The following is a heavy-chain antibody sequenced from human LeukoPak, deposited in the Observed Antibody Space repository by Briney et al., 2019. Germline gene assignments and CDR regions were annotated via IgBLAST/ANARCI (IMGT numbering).Heavy chain of an antibody. CDR3: AKVGEQSTEYYYYGMDV. J-gene: IGHJ6*02. CDR2: ISYDGSNK. Sequence: GGSLRLSCAASGFTFSSYGMHWVRQAPSKGLEWVAVISYDGSNKYYADSVKGRFTISRDNSKNTLYLQMNSLRAEDTAVYYCAKVGEQSTEYYYYGMDVWGQGTTVTVSS. V-gene: IGHV3-30*18. CDR1: GFTFSSYG. D-gene: IGHD4-17*01.